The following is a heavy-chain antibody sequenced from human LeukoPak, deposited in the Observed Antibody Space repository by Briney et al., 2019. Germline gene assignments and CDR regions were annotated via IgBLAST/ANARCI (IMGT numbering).Heavy chain of an antibody. CDR3: ASLLGYCSSISCVDP. Sequence: PSETLSLTCAVYGGSFSGYYWSWIRQPPGKGLEWIGEINHSGSTNYNPSPKSRATISVDTSKNQFSLKLSSVTAADTAVYYCASLLGYCSSISCVDPWGQGTLVTVSS. J-gene: IGHJ5*02. CDR2: INHSGST. CDR1: GGSFSGYY. D-gene: IGHD2-2*01. V-gene: IGHV4-34*01.